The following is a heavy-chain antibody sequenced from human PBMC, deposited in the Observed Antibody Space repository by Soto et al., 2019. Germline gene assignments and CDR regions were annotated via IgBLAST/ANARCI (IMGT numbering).Heavy chain of an antibody. Sequence: QVHLVQSGAEVKKPGASVKVSCKASGYTFTTYGITWVLQAPGQGLEWMGWISAYSGNTNYAHRLQGSSTVTTDTSTSIAYTDLRSLRSDETAVYYCAGVVKACDYGDYGGYYFDYWGHGTLVTVSS. CDR2: ISAYSGNT. CDR1: GYTFTTYG. CDR3: AGVVKACDYGDYGGYYFDY. V-gene: IGHV1-18*04. D-gene: IGHD4-17*01. J-gene: IGHJ4*01.